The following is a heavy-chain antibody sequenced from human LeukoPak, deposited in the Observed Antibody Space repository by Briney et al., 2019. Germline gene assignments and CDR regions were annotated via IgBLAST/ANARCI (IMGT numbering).Heavy chain of an antibody. V-gene: IGHV3-53*01. Sequence: GGSLRLSCAASGFTVSSSYMSWVRQAPGKGLEWVSVIYSGGTTYYADSVKGRFTISRDNLKNTLYLQMNSLRVEDTAVYYCAREAVVNRFDPWGQGTLVTVSS. CDR1: GFTVSSSY. CDR3: AREAVVNRFDP. J-gene: IGHJ5*02. CDR2: IYSGGTT.